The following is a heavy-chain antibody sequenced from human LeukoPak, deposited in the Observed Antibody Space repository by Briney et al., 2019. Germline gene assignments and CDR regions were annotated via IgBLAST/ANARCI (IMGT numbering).Heavy chain of an antibody. Sequence: GSLRLSCAASGFTFSIYWMSWVRQAPGKGLEWVANINQDGSQKYYVDSVKGRFTISRDNAKNSLYLQMNSLRAEDTAVYYCARVGTTMIKVAWFDPWGQGTLVTVSS. J-gene: IGHJ5*02. V-gene: IGHV3-7*01. D-gene: IGHD3-22*01. CDR1: GFTFSIYW. CDR2: INQDGSQK. CDR3: ARVGTTMIKVAWFDP.